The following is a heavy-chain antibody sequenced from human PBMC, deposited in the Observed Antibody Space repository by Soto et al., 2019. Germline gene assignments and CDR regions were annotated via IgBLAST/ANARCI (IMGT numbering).Heavy chain of an antibody. Sequence: SETLSLTCAVYGGPFSGYYWSWIRQPPGKGLEWIGEINHSGSTNYNPSLKSRVTISVDTSKNQFSLKLSSVTAADTAVYYCARGRGTMVRGATTLFYYYYYGMDVWGQGTTVTVSS. CDR1: GGPFSGYY. CDR3: ARGRGTMVRGATTLFYYYYYGMDV. CDR2: INHSGST. J-gene: IGHJ6*02. D-gene: IGHD3-10*01. V-gene: IGHV4-34*01.